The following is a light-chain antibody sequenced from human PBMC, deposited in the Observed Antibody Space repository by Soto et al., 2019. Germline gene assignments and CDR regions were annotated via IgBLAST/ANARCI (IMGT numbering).Light chain of an antibody. CDR3: QQRSNWPLT. J-gene: IGKJ5*01. CDR2: DAS. V-gene: IGKV3-11*01. CDR1: QSVSSY. Sequence: EIVLTQSPATLSLSPGERATLSCRTSQSVSSYFAWYQQKPGRAPRLLIYDASNRATGIPARFIGSGYGTDFTLTISRLVPEDFAVYYCQQRSNWPLTFGQVTRLEIK.